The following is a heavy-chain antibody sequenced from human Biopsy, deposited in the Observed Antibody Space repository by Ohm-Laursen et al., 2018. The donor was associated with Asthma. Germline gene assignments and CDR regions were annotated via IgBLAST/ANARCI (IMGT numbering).Heavy chain of an antibody. Sequence: SLRLSCAAPGFTVSRDHMFWFRQAPGKGLEWVSVIYSGGTSHTADSVRGRFTISRDFSKNTLHLQMHSLRVEDTAVYYCARGDSSGWSHYYFDYWGQGTLVTVSS. D-gene: IGHD6-19*01. CDR3: ARGDSSGWSHYYFDY. J-gene: IGHJ4*02. CDR2: IYSGGTS. V-gene: IGHV3-53*01. CDR1: GFTVSRDH.